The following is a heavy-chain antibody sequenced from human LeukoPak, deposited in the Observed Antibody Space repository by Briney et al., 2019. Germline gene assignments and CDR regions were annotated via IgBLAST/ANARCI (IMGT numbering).Heavy chain of an antibody. CDR3: ASPVKYYDTWSGYPPFDY. V-gene: IGHV1-69*13. Sequence: SVKVSCKASGYTFTSYGISWVRQAPGQGLEWVGGIIPMSGTANYAQKFQGRVTITADESTSTAYMELSSLRSEDTAIYYCASPVKYYDTWSGYPPFDYWGQGTLVTVSS. CDR2: IIPMSGTA. J-gene: IGHJ4*02. CDR1: GYTFTSYG. D-gene: IGHD3-3*01.